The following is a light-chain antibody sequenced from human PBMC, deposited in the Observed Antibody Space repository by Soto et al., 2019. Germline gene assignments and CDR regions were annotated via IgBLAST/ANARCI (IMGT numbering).Light chain of an antibody. CDR2: EAS. CDR1: QSVSSSESGSTK. CDR3: QQYNNWPPIT. J-gene: IGKJ5*01. Sequence: ILLTQSTSTVSLSPGERITLSWRARQSVSSSESGSTKLAWYQQKPGQAPRLLFYEASTRATGVPARFSGSGSGTELTLTISSLQSEDFAVYYCQQYNNWPPITFGQGTRLEIK. V-gene: IGKV3-15*01.